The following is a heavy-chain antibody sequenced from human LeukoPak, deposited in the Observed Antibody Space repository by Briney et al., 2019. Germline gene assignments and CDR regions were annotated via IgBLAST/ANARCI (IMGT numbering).Heavy chain of an antibody. J-gene: IGHJ6*02. CDR1: GGSISSYY. Sequence: SETLSLTCTVSGGSISSYYWSWIRQPPGKGLEWIGYIYYSGSTNYNPSLKSRVIISVDTSKNQFSLKLSSVTAADTAVYYCASNYYYYGMDVWGQGTTVTVSS. CDR3: ASNYYYYGMDV. V-gene: IGHV4-59*01. CDR2: IYYSGST.